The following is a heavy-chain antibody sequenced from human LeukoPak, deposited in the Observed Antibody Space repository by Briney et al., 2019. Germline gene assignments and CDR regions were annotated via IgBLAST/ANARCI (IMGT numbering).Heavy chain of an antibody. J-gene: IGHJ4*02. Sequence: GGSLRLSCAASGFTFSSYAMHWVRQAPGKGLEWVAVISYDGSNKYYADSVKGRFTISRDNSKNTLYLQMNSLRAEDTAVYYCARGLYSSSSNYFDYWGQGTLVTVSS. D-gene: IGHD6-6*01. CDR3: ARGLYSSSSNYFDY. CDR1: GFTFSSYA. V-gene: IGHV3-30-3*01. CDR2: ISYDGSNK.